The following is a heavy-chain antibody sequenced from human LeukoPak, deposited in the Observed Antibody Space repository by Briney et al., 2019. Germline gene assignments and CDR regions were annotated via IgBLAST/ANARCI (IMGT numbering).Heavy chain of an antibody. J-gene: IGHJ4*02. CDR2: ISSSGSV. Sequence: SENLSRTCTVSRGSISGSIRSYYWSWLRQPPGKGLEWIGYISSSGSVNDNPSLRSRVTISVDTSKNQFFLNLSSVSAADTAVYYCARIPLGYSGAYYFDYWRQGTLVTVSP. V-gene: IGHV4-4*09. D-gene: IGHD5-12*01. CDR3: ARIPLGYSGAYYFDY. CDR1: RGSISGSIRSYY.